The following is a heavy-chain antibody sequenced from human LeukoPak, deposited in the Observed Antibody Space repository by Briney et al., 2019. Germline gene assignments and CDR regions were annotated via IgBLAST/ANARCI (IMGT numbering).Heavy chain of an antibody. CDR1: GYTFTSYG. CDR2: ISAYNGNT. V-gene: IGHV1-18*01. D-gene: IGHD2-2*01. CDR3: AREDGYCSSTSCYFDY. J-gene: IGHJ4*02. Sequence: ASVTVSFKASGYTFTSYGISWVRQAPGQGLEWMGWISAYNGNTNYAQKLQGRVTMTTDTSTSTAYMELRSLRSDDTAVYYCAREDGYCSSTSCYFDYWGQGTLVTVSS.